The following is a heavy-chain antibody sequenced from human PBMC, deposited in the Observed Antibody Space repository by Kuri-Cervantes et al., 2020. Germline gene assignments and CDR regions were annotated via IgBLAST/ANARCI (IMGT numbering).Heavy chain of an antibody. CDR1: GFTFSNYD. CDR3: ARGGFSHGFDI. Sequence: GESLKISCAASGFTFSNYDMHWVRQPTGKGLEWVSAIGTAGDTYYPGSVKGRFTISRENAKNSLYLQMNSLRAGDTAVYYCARGGFSHGFDIWGHGTMVTVSS. CDR2: IGTAGDT. V-gene: IGHV3-13*01. D-gene: IGHD6-25*01. J-gene: IGHJ3*02.